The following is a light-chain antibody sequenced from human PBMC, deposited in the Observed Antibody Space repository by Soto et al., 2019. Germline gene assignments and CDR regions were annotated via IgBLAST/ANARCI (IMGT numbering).Light chain of an antibody. J-gene: IGKJ4*01. Sequence: IPLTQSPASLSTSGXGRATITCRASQGITSYLAWYQQRPGKAPRLLIYSASTLQSGVPSRFSGSGYGTDFSLTISNLQPEDFATYYCQQLYSHPLTFGGGTKVDNK. V-gene: IGKV1-9*01. CDR2: SAS. CDR3: QQLYSHPLT. CDR1: QGITSY.